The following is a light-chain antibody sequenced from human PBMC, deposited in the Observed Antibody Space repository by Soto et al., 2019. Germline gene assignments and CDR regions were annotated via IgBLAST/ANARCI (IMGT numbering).Light chain of an antibody. V-gene: IGKV3-20*01. Sequence: VLTQSPGTLSLSPGARATLSCRASQSVTSTYLAWYQQKPGQAPRLLIYGASRRATSIPDRFSGSGSGTDFTLTISRLEPEDFAVYYCQQYGSSPQGTFGQGTKVEIK. CDR3: QQYGSSPQGT. CDR2: GAS. CDR1: QSVTSTY. J-gene: IGKJ1*01.